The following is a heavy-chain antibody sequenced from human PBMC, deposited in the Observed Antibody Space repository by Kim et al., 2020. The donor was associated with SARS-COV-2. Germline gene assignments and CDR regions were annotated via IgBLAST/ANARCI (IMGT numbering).Heavy chain of an antibody. Sequence: SETLSLTCTVSGGSISSGGYYWSWIRQHPGKGLEWIGYIYYSGSTYYNPSLKSRVTISVDTSKNQFSLKLSSVTAADTAVYYCARDQNYGGYYYYGMDVWGQGTTVTVSS. V-gene: IGHV4-31*03. J-gene: IGHJ6*02. CDR1: GGSISSGGYY. CDR2: IYYSGST. CDR3: ARDQNYGGYYYYGMDV. D-gene: IGHD1-7*01.